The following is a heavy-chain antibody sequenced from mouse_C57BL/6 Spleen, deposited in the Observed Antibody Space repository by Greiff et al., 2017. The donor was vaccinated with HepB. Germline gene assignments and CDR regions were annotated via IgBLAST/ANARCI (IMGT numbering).Heavy chain of an antibody. V-gene: IGHV5-9-1*02. Sequence: DVMLVESGEGLVKPGGSLKLSCAASGFTFSSYAMSWVRQTPEKRLEWVAYISSGGDYIYYADTVKGQFTISRANSRNTLYLQMSSLKSEDTAMYYCTRAITTVVAHPAWFAYWGQGTLVTVSA. CDR3: TRAITTVVAHPAWFAY. J-gene: IGHJ3*01. D-gene: IGHD1-1*01. CDR2: ISSGGDYI. CDR1: GFTFSSYA.